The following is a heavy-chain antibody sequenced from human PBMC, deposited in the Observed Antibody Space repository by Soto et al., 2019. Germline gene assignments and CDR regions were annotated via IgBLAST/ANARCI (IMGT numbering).Heavy chain of an antibody. Sequence: QVQLQQWGAGLLKPSETLSLTCAVYGGSFSGYYWRWIRQPPGKGLEWIGEINHSGSTNYNPSLKSRVTISVDTSKNQFSLKLSSVTAADTAVYYCARPGYSSSWYTTNWFDPWGQGTLVTVSS. D-gene: IGHD6-13*01. V-gene: IGHV4-34*01. CDR2: INHSGST. J-gene: IGHJ5*02. CDR1: GGSFSGYY. CDR3: ARPGYSSSWYTTNWFDP.